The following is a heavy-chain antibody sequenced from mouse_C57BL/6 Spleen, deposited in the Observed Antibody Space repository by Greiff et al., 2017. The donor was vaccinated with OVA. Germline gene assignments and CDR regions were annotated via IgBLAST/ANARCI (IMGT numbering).Heavy chain of an antibody. CDR1: GFNIKDDY. V-gene: IGHV14-4*01. CDR2: IDPENGDT. Sequence: VQLQQSGAELVRPGASVKLSCTASGFNIKDDYMHWVKQRPEQGLEWIGWIDPENGDTEYASKFQGKATITADKSSSTAYMELRSLTSEDSAVYFCANWDDAMDYWGQGTSVTVSS. CDR3: ANWDDAMDY. J-gene: IGHJ4*01. D-gene: IGHD4-1*02.